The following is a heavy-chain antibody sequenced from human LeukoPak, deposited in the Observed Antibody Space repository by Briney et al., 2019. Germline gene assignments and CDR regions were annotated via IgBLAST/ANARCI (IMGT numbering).Heavy chain of an antibody. J-gene: IGHJ4*02. D-gene: IGHD2-2*01. V-gene: IGHV1-2*02. CDR3: ARDRVVAYYFDY. CDR2: INPNSGGT. Sequence: ASVKVSCKASGYTFTGYYMHWVRQAPGQGLEWMGWINPNSGGTNYAQKFQGRVTMTRDTSISTAYMELSRLRPDDTAVYYCARDRVVAYYFDYWGQGTLVSVSS. CDR1: GYTFTGYY.